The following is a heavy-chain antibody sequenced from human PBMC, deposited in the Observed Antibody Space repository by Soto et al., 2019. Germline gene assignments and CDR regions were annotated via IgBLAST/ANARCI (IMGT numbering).Heavy chain of an antibody. D-gene: IGHD3-16*01. J-gene: IGHJ4*02. CDR2: INPKSGAT. CDR1: GYTFIGHY. Sequence: QVQLVQSGAEVKKPGASVKVSCKASGYTFIGHYIHWGRQAPGQGLEWMGWINPKSGATNAAQKFQRSVTMTRDTSINTVSMELSRLTSDDTSVYYCARHIRGSYRLDYWGQGTLVTVSS. CDR3: ARHIRGSYRLDY. V-gene: IGHV1-2*04.